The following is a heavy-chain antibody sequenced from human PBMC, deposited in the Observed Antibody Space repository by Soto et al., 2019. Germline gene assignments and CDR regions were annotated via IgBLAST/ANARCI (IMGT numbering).Heavy chain of an antibody. Sequence: SETLSLTCSVSGGSVTSGIYYWTWIRQPPGKGLEWIGHVFYTGSTTYSPSLKSRVTISVETSKNQLSLKLESATTADTALYYCARGKGYCANGVCYSWFD. CDR2: VFYTGST. CDR1: GGSVTSGIYY. CDR3: ARGKGYCANGVCYSWFD. J-gene: IGHJ5*02. D-gene: IGHD2-8*01. V-gene: IGHV4-61*01.